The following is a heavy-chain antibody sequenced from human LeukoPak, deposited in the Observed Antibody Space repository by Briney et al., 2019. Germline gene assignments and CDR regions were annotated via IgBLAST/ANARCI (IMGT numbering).Heavy chain of an antibody. CDR1: GGSISSSDFY. J-gene: IGHJ4*02. V-gene: IGHV4-39*07. CDR2: IFYTGST. Sequence: SETLSLTCTVSGGSISSSDFYWGWIRQPPGKGLEWIGSIFYTGSTYYNPSLKSRVTISADTSKNQFSLRLSSVTAADTAVYYCAREIYSISSVFDYWGQGTLVTVSS. D-gene: IGHD6-6*01. CDR3: AREIYSISSVFDY.